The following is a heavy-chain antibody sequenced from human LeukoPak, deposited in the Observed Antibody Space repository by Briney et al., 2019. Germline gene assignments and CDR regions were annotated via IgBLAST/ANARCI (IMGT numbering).Heavy chain of an antibody. CDR1: GYTFTSYA. CDR2: INAGNGNT. J-gene: IGHJ4*02. V-gene: IGHV1-3*01. CDR3: ARDRGSSWYSYFDY. Sequence: SVKVSCKASGYTFTSYAMHWVRQAPGQRLEWMGWINAGNGNTKYSQKFQGRVTITRDTSASTAYMELSSLRSEDTAVYYCARDRGSSWYSYFDYWGQGTLVTVSS. D-gene: IGHD6-13*01.